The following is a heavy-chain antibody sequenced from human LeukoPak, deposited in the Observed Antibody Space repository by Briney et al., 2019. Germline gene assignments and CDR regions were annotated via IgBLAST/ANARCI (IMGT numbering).Heavy chain of an antibody. CDR3: ARESRGYYFDY. CDR2: IYSDGST. CDR1: GFTVSSNY. J-gene: IGHJ4*02. D-gene: IGHD3-10*01. V-gene: IGHV3-53*01. Sequence: PGGSLRLSCAASGFTVSSNYMSWVRQAPGKGLQWLSVIYSDGSTYYADSVKGRFTISRDNSKNTLYLQMNSLRAEDTAVYYCARESRGYYFDYWGQGTLVTVSS.